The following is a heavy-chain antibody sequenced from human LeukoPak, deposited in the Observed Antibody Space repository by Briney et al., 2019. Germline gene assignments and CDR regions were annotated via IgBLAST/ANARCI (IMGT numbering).Heavy chain of an antibody. CDR1: GGSISSYY. CDR2: IYYSGST. V-gene: IGHV4-59*01. J-gene: IGHJ4*02. Sequence: AATLSLACTVSGGSISSYYWSWIRQPPGKGLEWIGYIYYSGSTNYNPSLKSRVTISVDTSKSQFSLKLSSVTAADTAVYYCAREGPGYVNIVATIRGEYYFDYWGQGTLVTVSS. CDR3: AREGPGYVNIVATIRGEYYFDY. D-gene: IGHD5-12*01.